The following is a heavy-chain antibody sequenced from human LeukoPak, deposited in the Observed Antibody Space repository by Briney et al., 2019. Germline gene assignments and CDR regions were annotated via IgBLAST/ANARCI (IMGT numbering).Heavy chain of an antibody. J-gene: IGHJ3*02. CDR2: IWYDGSNK. CDR1: GFTFSSYG. CDR3: ARGGDLGAFDI. Sequence: GRSLRLSCAASGFTFSSYGMHWVRQAPGEGLEWVAVIWYDGSNKYYADSVKGRFTISRDNSKNTLYLQMNSLRAEDTAVYYCARGGDLGAFDIWGQGTMVTVSS. D-gene: IGHD2-21*02. V-gene: IGHV3-33*01.